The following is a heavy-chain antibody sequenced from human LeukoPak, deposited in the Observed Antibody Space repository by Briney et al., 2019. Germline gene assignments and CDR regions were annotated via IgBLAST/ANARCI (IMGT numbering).Heavy chain of an antibody. CDR3: ARAGAGNGYVGLFDY. Sequence: SETLSLTCTVSGGSMSSYYWIWIRQPPGKGLEWIGYIYYTGSINYNPSLKSRVTISVDTSKNQFSLKLSSVTAADTAVYYCARAGAGNGYVGLFDYWGQGTLVTVSS. V-gene: IGHV4-59*01. J-gene: IGHJ4*02. CDR2: IYYTGSI. D-gene: IGHD5-18*01. CDR1: GGSMSSYY.